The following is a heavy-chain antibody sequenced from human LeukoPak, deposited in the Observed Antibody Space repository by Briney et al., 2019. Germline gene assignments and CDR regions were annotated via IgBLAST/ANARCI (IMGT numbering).Heavy chain of an antibody. D-gene: IGHD5-24*01. CDR1: GGSISSYY. CDR3: ARGLLDGYTHPAAFDI. Sequence: PSETLSLTCTVSGGSISSYYWSWLRQTPGKGLEWIGYIYYSGSTNYNPSLKSRVTISVDTSKNQFSLKLSSVTAADTAVYYCARGLLDGYTHPAAFDIWGQGTMVTVSS. CDR2: IYYSGST. V-gene: IGHV4-59*01. J-gene: IGHJ3*02.